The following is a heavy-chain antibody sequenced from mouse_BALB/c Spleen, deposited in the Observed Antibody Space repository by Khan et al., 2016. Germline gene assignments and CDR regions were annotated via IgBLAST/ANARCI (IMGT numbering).Heavy chain of an antibody. Sequence: VQLQQSGAELVKPGASVKLSCTASGFNIKDTYMHWVKQRPEQGLEWIGRIDPANGNTKYDPKFQGKATIKADTSSNTAYLQLSSLTSEDTAVYCYASGTARATDYAMDYWGQGTSVTVSS. CDR1: GFNIKDTY. D-gene: IGHD3-2*01. J-gene: IGHJ4*01. V-gene: IGHV14-3*02. CDR2: IDPANGNT. CDR3: ASGTARATDYAMDY.